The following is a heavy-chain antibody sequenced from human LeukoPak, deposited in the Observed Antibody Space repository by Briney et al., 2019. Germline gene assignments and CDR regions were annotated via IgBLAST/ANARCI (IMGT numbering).Heavy chain of an antibody. CDR2: INTNTGIP. V-gene: IGHV7-4-1*02. CDR1: GYTFSRHA. D-gene: IGHD6-6*01. CDR3: ARDLVSAGFDI. Sequence: ASVNVSCKAFGYTFSRHAMNWVRQAPGQGLELMGWINTNTGIPTYAQGFAGRFVFSLDTSVTTAYLQITSLKAEDTAVYYCARDLVSAGFDIWGQGTMVTVSS. J-gene: IGHJ3*02.